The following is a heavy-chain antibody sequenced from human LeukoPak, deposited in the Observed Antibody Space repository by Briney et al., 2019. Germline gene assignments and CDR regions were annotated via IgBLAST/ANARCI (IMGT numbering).Heavy chain of an antibody. CDR2: INPSGGST. Sequence: ASVKVSCKASGYTFTSYYMHWVRQAPGQGLEWMGIINPSGGSTSYAQKFQGRVTMTRDTSTSTVYMELSSLRSEDTAVYYCARDARTYWNDGGGIRNPQPLGYWGQGTLVTVSS. V-gene: IGHV1-46*01. CDR1: GYTFTSYY. CDR3: ARDARTYWNDGGGIRNPQPLGY. J-gene: IGHJ4*02. D-gene: IGHD1-1*01.